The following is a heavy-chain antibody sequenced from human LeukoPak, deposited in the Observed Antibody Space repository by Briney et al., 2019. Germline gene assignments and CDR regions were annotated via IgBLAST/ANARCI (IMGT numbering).Heavy chain of an antibody. CDR3: ARVGRITIFGVVT. CDR1: GGSISSGDYY. J-gene: IGHJ5*02. V-gene: IGHV4-30-4*08. D-gene: IGHD3-3*01. Sequence: PSQTLSLTCTVSGGSISSGDYYWSWIRQPPGKGLEWIGYIYYSGSTYYNPSLKSRVTISVDTSKNQFSLKLSSVTAADTAVYYCARVGRITIFGVVTWGQGTLVTVSS. CDR2: IYYSGST.